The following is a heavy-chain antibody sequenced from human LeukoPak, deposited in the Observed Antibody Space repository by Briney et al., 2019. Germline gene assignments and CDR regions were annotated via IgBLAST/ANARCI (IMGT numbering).Heavy chain of an antibody. D-gene: IGHD6-13*01. J-gene: IGHJ4*02. V-gene: IGHV1-69*05. CDR3: ARSSIAAAGPFDY. CDR2: IIPIFGAA. Sequence: SVKVSCKASGGTFSSYAISWVRQAPGQGLEWMGRIIPIFGAANYAQKFQGRVTITTDESTSTAYMELSSLRSEDTAVYYCARSSIAAAGPFDYWGQGTLVTVSS. CDR1: GGTFSSYA.